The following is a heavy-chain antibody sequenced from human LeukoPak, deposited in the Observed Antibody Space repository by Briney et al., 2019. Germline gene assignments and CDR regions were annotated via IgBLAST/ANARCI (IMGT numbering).Heavy chain of an antibody. CDR3: ARDPGGSQST. CDR2: IISAGST. J-gene: IGHJ5*02. V-gene: IGHV3-23*01. CDR1: GFTFSTYA. Sequence: GGSLRLSCAASGFTFSTYAMSWVRQAPGKGLEWVSAIISAGSTYYADSVNGRFTISRDNSKNTLYLQMNSLRAEDTAVYYCARDPGGSQSTWGQGTLVTVSS. D-gene: IGHD1-26*01.